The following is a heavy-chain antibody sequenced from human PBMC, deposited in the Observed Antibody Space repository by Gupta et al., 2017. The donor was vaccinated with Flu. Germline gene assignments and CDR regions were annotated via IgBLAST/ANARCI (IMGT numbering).Heavy chain of an antibody. CDR3: AKAAGGLTGGESYYGMDV. Sequence: EVQLLESGGGLVQPGGSLRLSCAASGFTFSSYAMSWVRQAPGKGLEWVSTISNGGGSTYYADSVKGRFTVSRDNSKNTLYLQMNSLRAEDTAVYYCAKAAGGLTGGESYYGMDVWGQGTTVTVSS. V-gene: IGHV3-23*01. CDR1: GFTFSSYA. J-gene: IGHJ6*02. D-gene: IGHD1-20*01. CDR2: ISNGGGST.